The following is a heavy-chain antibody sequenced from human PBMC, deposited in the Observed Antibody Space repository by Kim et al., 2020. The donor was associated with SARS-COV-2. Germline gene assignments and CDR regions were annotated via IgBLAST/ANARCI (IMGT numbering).Heavy chain of an antibody. Sequence: ASVKVSCKVYGYTLTELSMHWVRQAPGKGLEWMGGFDPEDGETIYAQKFQGRVTMTEDTSTDTAYMELSSLRSEDTAVYYCAAGIAVAGTPDIYYYYYGMDVWGQGTTVTVSS. CDR3: AAGIAVAGTPDIYYYYYGMDV. J-gene: IGHJ6*02. CDR1: GYTLTELS. D-gene: IGHD6-19*01. CDR2: FDPEDGET. V-gene: IGHV1-24*01.